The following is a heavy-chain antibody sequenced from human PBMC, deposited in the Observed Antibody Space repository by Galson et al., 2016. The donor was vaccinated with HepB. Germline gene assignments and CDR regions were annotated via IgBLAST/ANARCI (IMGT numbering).Heavy chain of an antibody. V-gene: IGHV5-51*01. CDR1: GYSFTSYW. J-gene: IGHJ4*02. Sequence: QSGAEVKKPGESLKISCKGSGYSFTSYWIGWVRQMPGKGLEWMGIIYPGDSDTRYSPSFQGQVTISADKSISTAYLQWSSLKASDTATYYCARHYCSGGTCGDPCDYWGQGTLVTVSA. CDR3: ARHYCSGGTCGDPCDY. D-gene: IGHD2-15*01. CDR2: IYPGDSDT.